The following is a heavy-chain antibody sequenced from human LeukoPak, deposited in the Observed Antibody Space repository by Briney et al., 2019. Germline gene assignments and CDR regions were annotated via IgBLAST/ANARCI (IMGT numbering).Heavy chain of an antibody. CDR3: ARQMGPYSPFDY. D-gene: IGHD2-21*01. CDR2: INPNSGGT. Sequence: ASVKVSCKASGYTFTGYYMHWVRQAPGQGLEWMGWINPNSGGTNYAQKFQGRVTMTRDTSISTAYMELSRLRSDDTAVYYCARQMGPYSPFDYRGQGTLVTVSS. J-gene: IGHJ4*02. CDR1: GYTFTGYY. V-gene: IGHV1-2*02.